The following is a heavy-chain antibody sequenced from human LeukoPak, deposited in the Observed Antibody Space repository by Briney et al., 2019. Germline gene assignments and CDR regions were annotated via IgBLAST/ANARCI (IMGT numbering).Heavy chain of an antibody. CDR2: INPNSGGP. CDR3: ARSPGGSWNDY. Sequence: ASVKVSCKASGYTFTGYYMHWVRQAPGQGLEWMGWINPNSGGPNYAQKFQGRVTMTRDTSISTAYMELSRLRSDDTAVYYCARSPGGSWNDYWGQGTLVTVSS. V-gene: IGHV1-2*02. J-gene: IGHJ4*02. CDR1: GYTFTGYY. D-gene: IGHD1-26*01.